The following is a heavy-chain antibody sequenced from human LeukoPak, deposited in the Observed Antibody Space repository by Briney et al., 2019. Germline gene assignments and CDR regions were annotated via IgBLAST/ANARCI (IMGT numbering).Heavy chain of an antibody. Sequence: GGSLRLSCAVSGFTFISYSMNWVRQAPGKGLEWVSSISSSGSYIYYADSVKGRFTISRDNARNSLYLQMNSLRAEDTAVYYCARSWRDGSGNYYPYDAFDIWGQGTMVTVSS. CDR1: GFTFISYS. V-gene: IGHV3-21*01. CDR3: ARSWRDGSGNYYPYDAFDI. J-gene: IGHJ3*02. CDR2: ISSSGSYI. D-gene: IGHD3-10*01.